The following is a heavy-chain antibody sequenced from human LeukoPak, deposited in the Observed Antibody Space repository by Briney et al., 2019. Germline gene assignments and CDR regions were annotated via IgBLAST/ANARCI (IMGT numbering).Heavy chain of an antibody. Sequence: GGSLRLSCAASGFTFDDYAMHWVRQAPGKGLEWVSGISWNSGSIGYADSVKGRFTISRDNAKNSLYLQMNSLRAEDMALYYCAKDGEYDFWSGYLDYWGQGTLVTVSS. J-gene: IGHJ4*02. CDR1: GFTFDDYA. V-gene: IGHV3-9*03. CDR3: AKDGEYDFWSGYLDY. D-gene: IGHD3-3*01. CDR2: ISWNSGSI.